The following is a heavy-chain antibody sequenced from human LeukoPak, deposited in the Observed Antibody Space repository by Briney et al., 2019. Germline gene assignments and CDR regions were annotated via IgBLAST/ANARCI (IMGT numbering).Heavy chain of an antibody. Sequence: PGGSLRLSCAASGFTFSSYGMHWVRQAPGKGLEWVAIISYDGSNKYYADSVKGRFTISRDNSKNTLYLQMNSLRAEDTAVYYCAKIWLTGYFNDAFDIWGQGTMVTVSS. CDR1: GFTFSSYG. CDR2: ISYDGSNK. D-gene: IGHD3-9*01. V-gene: IGHV3-30*18. CDR3: AKIWLTGYFNDAFDI. J-gene: IGHJ3*02.